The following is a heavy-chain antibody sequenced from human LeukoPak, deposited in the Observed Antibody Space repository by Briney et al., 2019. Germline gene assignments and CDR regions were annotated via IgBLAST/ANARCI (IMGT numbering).Heavy chain of an antibody. CDR2: IYYSGST. Sequence: PSETLSLTCTVSGGSISSYYWSWIRQPPGKGLEWIGYIYYSGSTNYNPSLKSRVTMSVDTSKNQFSLKLSSVTAADTAVYYCARVPHYYDSSADLGDAFDIWGQGTMVTVSS. V-gene: IGHV4-59*12. CDR1: GGSISSYY. J-gene: IGHJ3*02. D-gene: IGHD3-22*01. CDR3: ARVPHYYDSSADLGDAFDI.